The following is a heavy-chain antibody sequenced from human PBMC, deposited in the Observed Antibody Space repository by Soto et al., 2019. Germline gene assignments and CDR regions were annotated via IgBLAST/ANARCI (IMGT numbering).Heavy chain of an antibody. D-gene: IGHD3-22*01. Sequence: GGSLRLSCAASGFTFSSYTMSWFRQAPGKGLEWVSAISGSGGSTYYADSVKGRFTISRDNSKNTLYLQMNSLRAEDTAVYYCAKDGPSAYYDSSGYPLFDCWGQGALVTSPQ. CDR2: ISGSGGST. CDR3: AKDGPSAYYDSSGYPLFDC. J-gene: IGHJ4*02. CDR1: GFTFSSYT. V-gene: IGHV3-23*01.